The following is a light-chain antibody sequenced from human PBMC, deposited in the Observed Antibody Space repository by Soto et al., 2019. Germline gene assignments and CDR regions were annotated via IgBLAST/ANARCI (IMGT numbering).Light chain of an antibody. Sequence: EIVMTQSPATLSVSPGERATLSCRASQSVSSNLAWYQQKPGQAPRLLIYGASTRATGITARFSGSGSGTEFNLTISSLQSEDFAVYYCQPYNNWPWTFGQGTKVEIK. CDR1: QSVSSN. CDR3: QPYNNWPWT. J-gene: IGKJ1*01. V-gene: IGKV3-15*01. CDR2: GAS.